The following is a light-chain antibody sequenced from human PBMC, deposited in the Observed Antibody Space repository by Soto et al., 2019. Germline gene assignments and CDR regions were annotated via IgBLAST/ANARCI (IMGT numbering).Light chain of an antibody. V-gene: IGKV3-20*01. J-gene: IGKJ1*01. CDR3: QQYGISAWT. CDR2: GAS. Sequence: ETVLTQSPGTLSLSPGARATLSCRASQTIRSNYLAWYRQTPGQAPRLRIYGASNRATGIADRYSGSGSGTNCTLIISRLEPYDFALYYWQQYGISAWTVGQGTKVSIK. CDR1: QTIRSNY.